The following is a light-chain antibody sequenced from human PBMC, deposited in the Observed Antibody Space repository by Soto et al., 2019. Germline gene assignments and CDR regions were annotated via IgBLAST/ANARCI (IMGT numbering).Light chain of an antibody. CDR2: GES. V-gene: IGKV3-20*01. J-gene: IGKJ2*01. Sequence: DIVLPQSPATLSSSPGESATLSCRGSQTVSSSYLAWYQQKPGQAPRVLIYGESKRATGIPDRLSGSGSGTDFTLTISSLEPEDFAVYYCHQYDNAPQTYGQGTKVDIK. CDR1: QTVSSSY. CDR3: HQYDNAPQT.